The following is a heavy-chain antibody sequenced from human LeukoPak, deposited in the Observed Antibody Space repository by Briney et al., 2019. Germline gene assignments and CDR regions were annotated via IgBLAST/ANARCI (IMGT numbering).Heavy chain of an antibody. Sequence: GGSLRLSCAASGFTFSSYAMHWVRQAPGKGLEWVAVISYDGSNKYYADSVKGRFTISRDNSKNTLYLQMNSLRAEDTAVYYCARDTTYYYDSSGPGDGAFDIWGQGTTVTVSS. D-gene: IGHD3-22*01. CDR2: ISYDGSNK. J-gene: IGHJ3*02. CDR3: ARDTTYYYDSSGPGDGAFDI. CDR1: GFTFSSYA. V-gene: IGHV3-30-3*01.